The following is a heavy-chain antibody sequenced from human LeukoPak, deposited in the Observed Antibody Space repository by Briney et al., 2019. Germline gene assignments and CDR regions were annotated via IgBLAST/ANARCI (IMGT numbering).Heavy chain of an antibody. Sequence: GASVKVSCKASGYTFTSYYMHWVRQAPGQGLEWMGIINPSGGSTSYAQKFQGRVTMTRDTSTSTVYMELSSLRSEDTAVYYCARDTPQQDTAMALYYFDYWGQGTLVPVSS. CDR3: ARDTPQQDTAMALYYFDY. D-gene: IGHD5-18*01. J-gene: IGHJ4*02. V-gene: IGHV1-46*01. CDR1: GYTFTSYY. CDR2: INPSGGST.